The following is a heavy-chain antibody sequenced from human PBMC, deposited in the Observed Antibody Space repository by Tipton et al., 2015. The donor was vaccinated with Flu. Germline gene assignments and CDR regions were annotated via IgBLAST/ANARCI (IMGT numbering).Heavy chain of an antibody. CDR2: VSRTGST. J-gene: IGHJ4*02. D-gene: IGHD3-10*02. Sequence: TLSLTCAVSGDSISSDFYWAWIRQFPGKGLEWIGTVSRTGSTIYNPSPKSRVTISMDTSKNQFSLRLSSVTAADTAVYYCARHTGDSVRGVIDYWGQGTLVTVSS. CDR3: ARHTGDSVRGVIDY. V-gene: IGHV4-38-2*01. CDR1: GDSISSDFY.